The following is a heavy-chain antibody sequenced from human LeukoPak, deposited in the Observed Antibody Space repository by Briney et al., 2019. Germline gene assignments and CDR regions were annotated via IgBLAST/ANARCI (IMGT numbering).Heavy chain of an antibody. Sequence: SETLSLTCTVSGGSISSSSYYWGWIRQPPGKGLEWIGSIYYSGSTYYNPSLKSRVTISVDTSKNQFSLKLSSVTAADTAVYYCAKIRATPRSAGGVIVVVPALGVFDIGAKGKMATVSS. J-gene: IGHJ3*02. D-gene: IGHD2-21*01. CDR3: AKIRATPRSAGGVIVVVPALGVFDI. CDR2: IYYSGST. CDR1: GGSISSSSYY. V-gene: IGHV4-39*07.